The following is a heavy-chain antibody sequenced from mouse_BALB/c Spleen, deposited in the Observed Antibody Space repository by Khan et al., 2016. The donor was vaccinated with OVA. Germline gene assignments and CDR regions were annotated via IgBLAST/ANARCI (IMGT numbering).Heavy chain of an antibody. CDR3: ARTARIKY. J-gene: IGHJ2*01. CDR2: ISYSGST. V-gene: IGHV3-2*02. D-gene: IGHD1-2*01. Sequence: EVQLQESGPGLVKPSQSLSLTCTVTGYSITSGYGWNWIRQFPGNKLEWMGYISYSGSTNYNQSLKSRISITRDTSKNQFFLQLNSVTTEDTATSYCARTARIKYWGQGTTLTVSS. CDR1: GYSITSGYG.